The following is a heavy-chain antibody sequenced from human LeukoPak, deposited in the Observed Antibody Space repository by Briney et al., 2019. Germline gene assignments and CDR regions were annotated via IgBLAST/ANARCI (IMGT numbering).Heavy chain of an antibody. D-gene: IGHD3-16*01. J-gene: IGHJ4*02. V-gene: IGHV1-18*01. CDR2: IGAYNGNT. Sequence: ASVKVSCKASGYTFSSYGISWVRQAPGQGLEWMGWIGAYNGNTNYAQKFQGRVTMTRDTSISTAYMELSRLRSDDTAVYYCARDSPGDDYVWGSYRYYFDYWGQGTLVTVSS. CDR1: GYTFSSYG. CDR3: ARDSPGDDYVWGSYRYYFDY.